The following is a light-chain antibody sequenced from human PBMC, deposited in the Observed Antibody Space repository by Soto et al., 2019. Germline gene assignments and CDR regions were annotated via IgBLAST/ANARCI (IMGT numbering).Light chain of an antibody. CDR3: QHFYLYPRT. CDR1: QSVDTG. J-gene: IGKJ1*01. V-gene: IGKV1-5*03. CDR2: KAS. Sequence: DIQMTQSHSTLSASVGDRVTITCRARQSVDTGLAWYQQKPGKAPHLLIYKASSLETVVPSRLSGSGPVTEFTLTISRLQPDDFATYYCQHFYLYPRTFGQGTKVEIK.